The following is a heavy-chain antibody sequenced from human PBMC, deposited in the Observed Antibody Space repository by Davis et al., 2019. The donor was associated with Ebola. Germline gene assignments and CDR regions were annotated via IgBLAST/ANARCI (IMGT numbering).Heavy chain of an antibody. CDR1: GFTVSSNY. Sequence: GGSLRLSCAASGFTVSSNYMSWVRQAPGKGLEWVSVIYSGGSTYYADSVKGRFTISRDNSKNTLYLQMNSLRAEDTAVYYCARHSREYSGYDGFDYWGQGTLVTVSS. D-gene: IGHD5-12*01. CDR2: IYSGGST. J-gene: IGHJ4*02. CDR3: ARHSREYSGYDGFDY. V-gene: IGHV3-66*04.